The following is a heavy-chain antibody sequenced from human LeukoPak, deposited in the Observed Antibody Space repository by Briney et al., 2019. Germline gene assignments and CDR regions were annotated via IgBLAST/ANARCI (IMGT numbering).Heavy chain of an antibody. CDR2: MYYSGST. Sequence: SETLSLTCTVSGGSISGYYWTWIRQPPGKGLEWIGYMYYSGSTKYNPSLKSRVTISVDTSKNQFSLKLSSVTAADTAVYYCARLDSSGCLSVWGQGTLVTVSS. CDR1: GGSISGYY. V-gene: IGHV4-59*08. J-gene: IGHJ1*01. CDR3: ARLDSSGCLSV. D-gene: IGHD6-19*01.